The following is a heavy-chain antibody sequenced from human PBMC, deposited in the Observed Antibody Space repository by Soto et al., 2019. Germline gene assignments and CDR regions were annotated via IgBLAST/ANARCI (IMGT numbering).Heavy chain of an antibody. J-gene: IGHJ6*02. CDR1: GFTFSSYS. CDR3: ARDWEKYQLLSYYYYYGMDV. CDR2: ISSSSSYI. Sequence: GGSLRLSCAASGFTFSSYSMNWVRQAPGKGLEWVSSISSSSSYIYYADSVKGRFTISRDNAKNSLYLQMNSLRAEDTAVYYCARDWEKYQLLSYYYYYGMDVWGQGTTVTVSS. D-gene: IGHD2-2*01. V-gene: IGHV3-21*01.